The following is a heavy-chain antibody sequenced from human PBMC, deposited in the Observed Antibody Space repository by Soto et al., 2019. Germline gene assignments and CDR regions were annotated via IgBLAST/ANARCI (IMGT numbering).Heavy chain of an antibody. CDR1: GGSISSGDHY. J-gene: IGHJ4*02. V-gene: IGHV4-30-4*01. D-gene: IGHD3-22*01. Sequence: SETLSLTCTVSGGSISSGDHYWSWIRQPPGKGLEWIGYIYYSGSTYYNPSLKSRVTISVDTSKNQFSLKLSSVTAADTAVYYCARDGGGNYYDSSGVFDYWGQGTLVTVSS. CDR2: IYYSGST. CDR3: ARDGGGNYYDSSGVFDY.